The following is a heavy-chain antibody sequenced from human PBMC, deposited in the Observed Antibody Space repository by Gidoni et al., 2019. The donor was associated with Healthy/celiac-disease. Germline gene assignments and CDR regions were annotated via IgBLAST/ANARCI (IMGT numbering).Heavy chain of an antibody. CDR3: ARDFSNRSGYYYGMVV. CDR2: INPNSGGT. D-gene: IGHD3-22*01. CDR1: GYTFTGYY. Sequence: QVQLVQSGAEVKKPGASVKVSCKASGYTFTGYYMHWVRQAPGQGLEWMGWINPNSGGTNYAQKFQGWVTMTRDTSISTAYMELSRLRSDDTAVYYCARDFSNRSGYYYGMVVWGQGTTVTVSS. J-gene: IGHJ6*02. V-gene: IGHV1-2*04.